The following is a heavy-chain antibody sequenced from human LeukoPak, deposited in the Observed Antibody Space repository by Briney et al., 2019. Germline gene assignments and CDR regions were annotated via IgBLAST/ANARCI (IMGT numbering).Heavy chain of an antibody. CDR2: IKQDGSEK. D-gene: IGHD3-22*01. Sequence: GGSLRLSCAASGFTFSSYWMSWVRQAPGKGLEWVANIKQDGSEKYYVDSVKGRFTISRDNAKNSLYLQMNSLRAEDTAVYYCAREHQDYYDSSGYYSDYWGQGTLVTVSS. CDR1: GFTFSSYW. V-gene: IGHV3-7*01. CDR3: AREHQDYYDSSGYYSDY. J-gene: IGHJ4*02.